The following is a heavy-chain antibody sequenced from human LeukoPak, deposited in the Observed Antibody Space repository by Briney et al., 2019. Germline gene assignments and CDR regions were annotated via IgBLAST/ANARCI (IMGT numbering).Heavy chain of an antibody. CDR2: INPSGGST. V-gene: IGHV1-46*01. CDR3: ARNWPSDPQYYYGMDV. J-gene: IGHJ6*02. CDR1: GYTFTSYY. D-gene: IGHD2-21*02. Sequence: ASVKVSCKAFGYTFTSYYMHWVRQAPGQGLEWMGIINPSGGSTSYAQKFQGRVTMTRDTSTSTVYMELSSLRSEDTAVYYCARNWPSDPQYYYGMDVWGQGTTVTVSS.